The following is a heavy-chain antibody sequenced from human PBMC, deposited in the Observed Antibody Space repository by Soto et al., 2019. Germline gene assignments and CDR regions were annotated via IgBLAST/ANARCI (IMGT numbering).Heavy chain of an antibody. CDR3: ARVSAGRFGESGPGY. V-gene: IGHV3-11*01. J-gene: IGHJ4*02. D-gene: IGHD3-10*01. Sequence: GTLRLSCAASGFACSDYYMSWIRQAPGKGLEWVSYISSSGSTIYYADSVKGRFTISRDNAKNSLYLQMNSLRAEDTAVYYCARVSAGRFGESGPGYWGQGTLVTVSS. CDR1: GFACSDYY. CDR2: ISSSGSTI.